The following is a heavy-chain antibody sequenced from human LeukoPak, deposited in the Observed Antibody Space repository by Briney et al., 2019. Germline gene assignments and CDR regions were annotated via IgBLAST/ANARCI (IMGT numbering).Heavy chain of an antibody. J-gene: IGHJ4*02. CDR2: VYNSGGT. Sequence: SETLSLTCTVSGGSISSYYWSWIRQPPGKGLESIGYVYNSGGTNYNPSLKSRVTISIDTSKNQFSLKLSSVTAADTAVYYCARHGGSYSFDFWGQGTLVTVSS. V-gene: IGHV4-59*08. CDR3: ARHGGSYSFDF. D-gene: IGHD1-26*01. CDR1: GGSISSYY.